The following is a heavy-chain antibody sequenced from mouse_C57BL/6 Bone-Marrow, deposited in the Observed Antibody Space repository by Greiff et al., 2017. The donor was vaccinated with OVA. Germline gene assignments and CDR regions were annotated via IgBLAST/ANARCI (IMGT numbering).Heavy chain of an antibody. J-gene: IGHJ4*01. D-gene: IGHD1-1*01. CDR2: IYPGSGST. CDR3: AREGLLRRYYAMDY. V-gene: IGHV1-55*01. CDR1: GYTFTSYW. Sequence: QVQLQQPGAELVKPGASVKMSCKASGYTFTSYWITWVKQRPGQGLEWIGDIYPGSGSTNYHEKFKSKATLTVDTSSSTAYMQLSSLTSEDSAVYYCAREGLLRRYYAMDYWGQGTSVTVSS.